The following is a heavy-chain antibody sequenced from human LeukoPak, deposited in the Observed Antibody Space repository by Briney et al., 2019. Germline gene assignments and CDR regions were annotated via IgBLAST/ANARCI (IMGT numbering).Heavy chain of an antibody. Sequence: GGSLRLSRAASGITFGSHAMSWVRQAPGKGLEWVSLISGSGGHTYYGDSVKGRFTISRDNSTNRLYLQMNSLRPEDTAVYYCAKGGAATMRDGYNYYYYYMEVWGRGTTVTVSS. CDR1: GITFGSHA. CDR2: ISGSGGHT. J-gene: IGHJ6*03. CDR3: AKGGAATMRDGYNYYYYYMEV. D-gene: IGHD5-24*01. V-gene: IGHV3-23*01.